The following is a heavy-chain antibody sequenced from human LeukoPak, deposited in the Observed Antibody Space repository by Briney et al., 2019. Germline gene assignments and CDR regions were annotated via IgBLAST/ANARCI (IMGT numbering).Heavy chain of an antibody. D-gene: IGHD4-17*01. Sequence: GRSLRLSCAASGFTFSSYGMHWVRQAPGKGLEWVAVISYDGSNKYYADSVKGRFTISRDNTKNTLYLQMNSLRAEDTAVYYCAKDLYPSTVTTGGYWGQGTLVTVSS. CDR2: ISYDGSNK. CDR3: AKDLYPSTVTTGGY. CDR1: GFTFSSYG. J-gene: IGHJ4*02. V-gene: IGHV3-30*18.